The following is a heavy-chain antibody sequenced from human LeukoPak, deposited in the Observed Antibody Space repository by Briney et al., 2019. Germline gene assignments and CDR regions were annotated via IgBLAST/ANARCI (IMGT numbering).Heavy chain of an antibody. Sequence: PSETLSLTCAVYGGSISSYYWSWIRQPPGKGLEWIGCIYYSGSTNYSPSLKSRVTISVDTSKNQFSLKLSSVTAADTAVYYCARAERGYSYGYPLPSTFDYWGQGTLVTVSS. CDR1: GGSISSYY. V-gene: IGHV4-59*01. D-gene: IGHD5-18*01. CDR2: IYYSGST. CDR3: ARAERGYSYGYPLPSTFDY. J-gene: IGHJ4*02.